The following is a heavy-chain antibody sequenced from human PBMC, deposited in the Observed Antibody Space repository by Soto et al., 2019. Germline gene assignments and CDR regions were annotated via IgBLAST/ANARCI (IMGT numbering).Heavy chain of an antibody. CDR1: GYSFTRYW. CDR3: ASRDGYNNDY. Sequence: GESLKISCNGSGYSFTRYWISWVRQLPGKGLEWMGRIDPSDSYTNYSPSFQGHVTISADKSISTAYLQWSSLKASDTAMYYCASRDGYNNDYWGQGTLVTVSS. D-gene: IGHD4-4*01. CDR2: IDPSDSYT. V-gene: IGHV5-10-1*01. J-gene: IGHJ4*02.